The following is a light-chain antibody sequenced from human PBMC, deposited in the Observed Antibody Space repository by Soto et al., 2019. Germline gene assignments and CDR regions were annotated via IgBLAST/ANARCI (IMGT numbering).Light chain of an antibody. CDR1: SSDVGGYNY. CDR2: EVS. Sequence: QSALTQPASVSGSPGQSITISCTGTSSDVGGYNYVSWYQQHPGKAPKLMIYEVSNRPSGVSNRFSGSKSGNTASLTISGLQAEDEADYYCSSYTSSSTPHVVFVGGTKLTVL. J-gene: IGLJ2*01. V-gene: IGLV2-14*01. CDR3: SSYTSSSTPHVV.